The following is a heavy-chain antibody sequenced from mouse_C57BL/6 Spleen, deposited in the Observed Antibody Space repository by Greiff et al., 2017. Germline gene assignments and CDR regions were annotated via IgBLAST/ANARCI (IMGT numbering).Heavy chain of an antibody. CDR2: IYPGSGST. CDR1: GYTFTSYW. J-gene: IGHJ2*01. CDR3: ARSGGYDPFDY. Sequence: QVQLQQPGAELVKPGASVKMSCKASGYTFTSYWITWVKQRPGKGLEWIGDIYPGSGSTTYNEKFKSKATLTVDTSSSTAYMQLSSLTSEDSAVYCCARSGGYDPFDYWGQGTTLTVSS. V-gene: IGHV1-55*01. D-gene: IGHD2-2*01.